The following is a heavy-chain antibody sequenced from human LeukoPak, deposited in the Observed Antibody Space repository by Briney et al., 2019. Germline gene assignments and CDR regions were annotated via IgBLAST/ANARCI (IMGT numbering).Heavy chain of an antibody. V-gene: IGHV4-4*07. CDR3: ARSGSMIVPGDAFDI. D-gene: IGHD3-22*01. CDR2: IYTSGST. CDR1: GGSISSYY. J-gene: IGHJ3*02. Sequence: SETLSLTCTVSGGSISSYYWSWIRQPAGKGLEWIGRIYTSGSTNYNPSLKSRVTMSVDTSKNRFSLKLSSVTAADTAVYYCARSGSMIVPGDAFDIWGQGTMVTVSS.